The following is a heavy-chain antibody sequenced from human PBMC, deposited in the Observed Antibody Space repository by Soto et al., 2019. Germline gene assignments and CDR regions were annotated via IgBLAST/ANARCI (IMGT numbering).Heavy chain of an antibody. J-gene: IGHJ4*02. CDR3: ARTLYGDNVDY. CDR1: GYTFTSYD. CDR2: MNPNSGNT. V-gene: IGHV1-8*01. Sequence: QVQLVQSGAEVKKPGASVKVSCKASGYTFTSYDINWVRQATGQGLEWMGWMNPNSGNTGHAQKFQGRVNRTRNTSISTADMELSSLRSEDTAGDYCARTLYGDNVDYWGQGTLVTVSS. D-gene: IGHD4-17*01.